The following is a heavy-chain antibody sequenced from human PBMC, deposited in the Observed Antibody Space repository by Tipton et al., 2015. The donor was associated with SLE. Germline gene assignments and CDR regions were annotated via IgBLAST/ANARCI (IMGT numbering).Heavy chain of an antibody. CDR3: ARLTYCGSDCYRAFDI. CDR2: ISGSSGNI. Sequence: SLRLSCAASGFTFSRYSMNWVRQAPGKGLEWLSYISGSSGNIYYADSVKGRFSISRDNAKNSLYLQMNSLRAGDTAVYYCARLTYCGSDCYRAFDIWGQGTMVTVSS. V-gene: IGHV3-48*01. J-gene: IGHJ3*02. D-gene: IGHD2-21*01. CDR1: GFTFSRYS.